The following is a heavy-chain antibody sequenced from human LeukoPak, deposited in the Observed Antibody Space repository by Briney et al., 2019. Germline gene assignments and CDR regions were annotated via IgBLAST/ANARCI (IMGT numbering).Heavy chain of an antibody. Sequence: GEALKIACKGSRYSFTSYGIGWVRQIPGKGRDWMGIMYSGDSDTRYSPSLQGQVTISADKSLSTDCLQWSSLKASDTAMYYCARVYAAYAYYFDYWGQGSLVTVSS. D-gene: IGHD2-15*01. J-gene: IGHJ4*02. CDR1: RYSFTSYG. CDR2: MYSGDSDT. CDR3: ARVYAAYAYYFDY. V-gene: IGHV5-51*01.